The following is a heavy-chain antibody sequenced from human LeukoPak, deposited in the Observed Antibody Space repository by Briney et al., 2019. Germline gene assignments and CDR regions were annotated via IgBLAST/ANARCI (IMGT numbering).Heavy chain of an antibody. V-gene: IGHV1-46*01. Sequence: ASVKVSCKASGYTFTSYYMHWVRQAPGQGLEWMGIINPSGGSTSYAQKFQGRVTMTRDTSTSTVYKELSSLRSEDTAVYYCARSKRYCSSTSCYVFDYWGQETLVTVSS. CDR2: INPSGGST. D-gene: IGHD2-2*01. CDR1: GYTFTSYY. CDR3: ARSKRYCSSTSCYVFDY. J-gene: IGHJ4*02.